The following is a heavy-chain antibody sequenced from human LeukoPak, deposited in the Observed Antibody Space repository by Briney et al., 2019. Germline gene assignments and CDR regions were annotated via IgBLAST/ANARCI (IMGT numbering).Heavy chain of an antibody. CDR1: GYSISSGYY. D-gene: IGHD1-26*01. Sequence: SETLSLTCAVSGYSISSGYYWGWIRPPPRKGLEWIGSIYHTESTYYNPSFKSRVIISVDTSKNHFSLKLSSVTAADTAVYYCARHSYSGNYLYHFDYWGQGTLVTVSS. CDR2: IYHTEST. CDR3: ARHSYSGNYLYHFDY. V-gene: IGHV4-38-2*01. J-gene: IGHJ4*02.